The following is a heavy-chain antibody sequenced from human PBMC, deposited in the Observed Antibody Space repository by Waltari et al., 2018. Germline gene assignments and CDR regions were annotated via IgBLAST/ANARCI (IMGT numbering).Heavy chain of an antibody. CDR2: MYYSGST. CDR3: VRHARTTSGGKHFDH. V-gene: IGHV4-39*01. Sequence: QLQLQESGPGLVKASETLSLTCTVSGDSISSRRYSWGWVSQPQGKGLEWMGNMYYSGSTYYNPSLKSRVTISGDTSKSQFSLKLSSVTAADTSMYYCVRHARTTSGGKHFDHWGQGMLVTVSP. D-gene: IGHD2-15*01. CDR1: GDSISSRRYS. J-gene: IGHJ4*02.